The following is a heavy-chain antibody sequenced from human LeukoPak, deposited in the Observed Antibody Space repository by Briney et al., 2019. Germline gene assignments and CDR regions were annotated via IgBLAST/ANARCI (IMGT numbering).Heavy chain of an antibody. D-gene: IGHD1-26*01. J-gene: IGHJ4*02. V-gene: IGHV3-48*04. CDR3: ARSSGSYYYDY. CDR1: GFTFSSYW. CDR2: ISSSGSTI. Sequence: GGSLRLSCAASGFTFSSYWMNWARQAPGKGLEWVSYISSSGSTIYYADSVKGRFTISRDNAKNSLYLQMNSLRAEDTAVYYCARSSGSYYYDYWGQGTLVTVSS.